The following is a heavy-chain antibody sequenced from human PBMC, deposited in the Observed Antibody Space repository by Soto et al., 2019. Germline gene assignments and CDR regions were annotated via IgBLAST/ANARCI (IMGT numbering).Heavy chain of an antibody. CDR1: GGSITSRDYY. CDR3: ARHRRKTEGIAVAGSLDY. Sequence: QLHLQESGPGLVKPSETLSLTCTVSGGSITSRDYYWDWIRQPPGKGLEWIGSIYYTGSTYYSPPLQSRAIISLDTAKNQFSLKLSAATAADTAVYYCARHRRKTEGIAVAGSLDYWGQGALVTVSS. J-gene: IGHJ4*02. D-gene: IGHD6-19*01. V-gene: IGHV4-39*01. CDR2: IYYTGST.